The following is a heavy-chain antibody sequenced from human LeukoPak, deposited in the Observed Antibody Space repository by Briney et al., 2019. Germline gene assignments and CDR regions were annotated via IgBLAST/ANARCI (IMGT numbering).Heavy chain of an antibody. D-gene: IGHD5-18*01. Sequence: SQTLSLTCAISRYSVSSNSAAWIWIRQSPSRGLAWLGRTYYRSKLYNDYAVSVKSRITINPDTSKNQFSLQLNSVTPEDTAVYYCASGGYSYGSYNYMDVWGRGTTVTVSS. CDR1: RYSVSSNSAA. V-gene: IGHV6-1*01. CDR3: ASGGYSYGSYNYMDV. J-gene: IGHJ6*03. CDR2: TYYRSKLYN.